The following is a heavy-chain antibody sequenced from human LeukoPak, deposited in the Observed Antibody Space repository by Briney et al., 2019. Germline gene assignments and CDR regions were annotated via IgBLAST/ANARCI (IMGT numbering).Heavy chain of an antibody. CDR2: ISNSGTAI. Sequence: PGGSLRLSCAASGFIVSNNYMNWVRQAPGKGLEWVSYISNSGTAIYYADSVKGRFTISRDNAKSSLYLQMNSLRAEDTAVYYCARAGYSMDTEYFQHWGQGTLVTVSS. J-gene: IGHJ1*01. CDR1: GFIVSNNY. CDR3: ARAGYSMDTEYFQH. D-gene: IGHD5-18*01. V-gene: IGHV3-11*04.